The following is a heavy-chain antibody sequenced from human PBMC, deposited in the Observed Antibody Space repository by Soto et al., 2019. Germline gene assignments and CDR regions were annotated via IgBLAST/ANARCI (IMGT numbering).Heavy chain of an antibody. Sequence: SETLSLTCTVSGGSISSYYWSWIRQPPGKGLEWIGYIYYSGSTNYNPSLKSRVTISVDTSKNQFSLKLSSVTAADTAVYYCASLPVRFFEWQNPSYMDVWGKGTTVTVSS. CDR2: IYYSGST. J-gene: IGHJ6*03. CDR1: GGSISSYY. D-gene: IGHD3-3*01. V-gene: IGHV4-59*08. CDR3: ASLPVRFFEWQNPSYMDV.